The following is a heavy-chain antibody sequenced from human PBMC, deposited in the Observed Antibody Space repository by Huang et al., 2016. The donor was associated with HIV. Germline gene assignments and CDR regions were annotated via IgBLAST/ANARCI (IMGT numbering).Heavy chain of an antibody. J-gene: IGHJ5*01. CDR1: GYIFTQYG. CDR3: ARDHWYPSQNWFDL. V-gene: IGHV1-18*01. D-gene: IGHD1-20*01. Sequence: QVELVQSGAEVKRPGASVRVSCKAAGYIFTQYGINWVRQAPGQGLEWMGWSSAYNGNTNYAEKLQGRVTLTRDTSATTAYMELRDVTSADTAVYYCARDHWYPSQNWFDLWGQGTLVTVSS. CDR2: SSAYNGNT.